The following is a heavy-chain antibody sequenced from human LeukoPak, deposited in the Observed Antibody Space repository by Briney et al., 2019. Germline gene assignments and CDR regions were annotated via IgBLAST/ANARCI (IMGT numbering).Heavy chain of an antibody. Sequence: SETLSLTCTVSGGSISSSSYYWGWIRQPPGKGLEWIGSIYYSGSTYYNPSLKSRVTISVNSSKNQFSLRLTSVTAADTAVYYCARQTGSGLFILPGGQGTLVTVSS. CDR2: IYYSGST. D-gene: IGHD3/OR15-3a*01. J-gene: IGHJ4*02. CDR1: GGSISSSSYY. CDR3: ARQTGSGLFILP. V-gene: IGHV4-39*01.